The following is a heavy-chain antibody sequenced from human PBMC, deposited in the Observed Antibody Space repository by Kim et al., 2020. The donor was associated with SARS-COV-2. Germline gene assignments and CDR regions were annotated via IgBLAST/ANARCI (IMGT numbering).Heavy chain of an antibody. J-gene: IGHJ4*02. D-gene: IGHD6-6*01. CDR1: GYTFTGYY. CDR3: ARDIAARPSWVY. V-gene: IGHV1-2*06. Sequence: ASVKVSCKASGYTFTGYYMHWVRQAPGQGLEWMGRINPNSGGTNYAQKFQGRVTMTRDTSIGTAYMELSRLRSDDTAVYYCARDIAARPSWVYWGQGTLVTVSS. CDR2: INPNSGGT.